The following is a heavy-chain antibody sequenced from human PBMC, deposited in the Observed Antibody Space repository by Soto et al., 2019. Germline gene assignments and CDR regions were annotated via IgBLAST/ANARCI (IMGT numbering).Heavy chain of an antibody. D-gene: IGHD5-12*01. CDR2: FDPEDGET. Sequence: AASVKVSCKVSGYTLTELSMHWVRQAPGKGLEWMGGFDPEDGETIYAQKFQGRVTMTEDTSTDTAYMELSGLRSEDTAVYYCAASKKWLRHVNWFDPWGQGTLVTVSS. V-gene: IGHV1-24*01. CDR1: GYTLTELS. J-gene: IGHJ5*02. CDR3: AASKKWLRHVNWFDP.